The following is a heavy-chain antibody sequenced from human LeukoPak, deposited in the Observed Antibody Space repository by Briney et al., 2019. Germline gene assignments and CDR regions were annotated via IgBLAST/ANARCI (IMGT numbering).Heavy chain of an antibody. J-gene: IGHJ6*02. CDR1: GGSISSYY. CDR3: ARVGGGNYYYYGMDV. V-gene: IGHV4-59*08. D-gene: IGHD2-15*01. CDR2: IYYSGNT. Sequence: SETLSLTCTVSGGSISSYYWSWIQQPPGKGLEWIGYIYYSGNTKYNPSLKSRVTISVDTSKNQFSLKLSSVTAADTAVYYCARVGGGNYYYYGMDVWGQGTTVTVSS.